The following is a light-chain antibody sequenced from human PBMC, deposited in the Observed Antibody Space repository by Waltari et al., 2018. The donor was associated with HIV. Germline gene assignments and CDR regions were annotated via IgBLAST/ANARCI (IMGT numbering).Light chain of an antibody. CDR1: SSDAGGYNY. CDR2: DVT. J-gene: IGLJ1*01. CDR3: SSYTIISTLEV. Sequence: QSALTQPASVSGSPGQSITISCTGTSSDAGGYNYVSWYQQHPGKAPKLIIYDVTNRPSGVSNRFSGSKSANTASLTISGLQAEDEADYYCSSYTIISTLEVFGTGTKVTVL. V-gene: IGLV2-14*03.